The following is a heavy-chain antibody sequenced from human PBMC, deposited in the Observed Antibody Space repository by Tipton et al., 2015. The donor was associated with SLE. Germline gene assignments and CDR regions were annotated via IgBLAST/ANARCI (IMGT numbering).Heavy chain of an antibody. CDR1: GGSISSHH. J-gene: IGHJ4*02. D-gene: IGHD3-3*01. CDR2: IYTTGRT. V-gene: IGHV4-59*11. CDR3: ARSDYNFWSGLDY. Sequence: TLSLTCTVSGGSISSHHWSWIRQPPGKGLEWIGNIYTTGRTNYNPSLKSRVTISLDTSKNQFSLKLTSVTAADTAVYYCARSDYNFWSGLDYWGQGTLVTVSS.